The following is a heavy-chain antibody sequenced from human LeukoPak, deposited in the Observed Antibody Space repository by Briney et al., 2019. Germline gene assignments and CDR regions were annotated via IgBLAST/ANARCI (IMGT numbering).Heavy chain of an antibody. CDR2: IYHSGST. D-gene: IGHD3-9*01. CDR1: GGSISSSSYY. V-gene: IGHV4-39*07. J-gene: IGHJ4*02. CDR3: ARARRYYDILTGYYGPPAYFDY. Sequence: PSETLSLTCTVSGGSISSSSYYWGWIRQPPGKGLEWIGYIYHSGSTYYNPSLKSRVTISVDRSKNQFSLKLSSVTAADTAVYYCARARRYYDILTGYYGPPAYFDYWGQGTLVTVSS.